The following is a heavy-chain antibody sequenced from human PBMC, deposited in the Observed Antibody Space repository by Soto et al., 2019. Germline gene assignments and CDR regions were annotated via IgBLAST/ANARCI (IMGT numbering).Heavy chain of an antibody. CDR2: ISYSGST. CDR1: VGSIIGHY. Sequence: KSSETLSLTCTVSVGSIIGHYWSWIRQPPGKGLQYIGYISYSGSTNYNPSLKSRGTISVDTSNNQFSLRLSSVTAADTAVYYCARDVGLQHDTGYYDFWSGKNNWFDPWGQGTLVTVSS. CDR3: ARDVGLQHDTGYYDFWSGKNNWFDP. V-gene: IGHV4-59*11. J-gene: IGHJ5*02. D-gene: IGHD3-3*01.